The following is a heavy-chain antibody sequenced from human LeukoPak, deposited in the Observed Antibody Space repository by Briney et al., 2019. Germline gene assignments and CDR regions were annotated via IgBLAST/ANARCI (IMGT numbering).Heavy chain of an antibody. V-gene: IGHV4-59*08. CDR3: ARHDKDAFDI. CDR2: IYYSGST. Sequence: SETLSLTCTVSGGSISSYYWSWIRQPPGKGLEWIGYIYYSGSTNYNPSLKSRVTISVDTSKNQFSLKLSSVTAADTAVYYCARHDKDAFDIWGQGTMVTASS. J-gene: IGHJ3*02. CDR1: GGSISSYY.